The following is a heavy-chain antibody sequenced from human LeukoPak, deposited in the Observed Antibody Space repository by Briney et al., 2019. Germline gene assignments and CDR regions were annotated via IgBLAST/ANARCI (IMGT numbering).Heavy chain of an antibody. J-gene: IGHJ6*04. CDR1: GFTFSSYA. Sequence: GGSLRLSCAASGFTFSSYAMSWVHQAPGKGLEWVSAISGSGGSTYYADSVKGRFTISRDNSKNTLYLQMNSLRAEDTAVYYCAKAIVVVVAAKSYYYYGMDVWGKGTTVTVSS. CDR3: AKAIVVVVAAKSYYYYGMDV. CDR2: ISGSGGST. D-gene: IGHD2-15*01. V-gene: IGHV3-23*01.